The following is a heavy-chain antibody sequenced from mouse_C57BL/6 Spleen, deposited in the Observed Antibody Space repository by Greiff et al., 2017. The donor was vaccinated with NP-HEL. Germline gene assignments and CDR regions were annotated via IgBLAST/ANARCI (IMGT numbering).Heavy chain of an antibody. V-gene: IGHV1-80*01. CDR3: ARDADEEGDYFDY. Sequence: QVQLQQSGAELVKPGASVKISCKASGYAFSSYWMNWVKQRPGKGLEWIGQIYPGDGDTNYNGKFKGKANLTADKSSSTAYRQLSSLTSEDAAVYFAARDADEEGDYFDYWGKGTTLTVSS. J-gene: IGHJ2*01. CDR1: GYAFSSYW. CDR2: IYPGDGDT.